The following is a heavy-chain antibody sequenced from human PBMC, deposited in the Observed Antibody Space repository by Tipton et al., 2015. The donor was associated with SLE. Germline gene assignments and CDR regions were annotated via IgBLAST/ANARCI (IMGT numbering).Heavy chain of an antibody. D-gene: IGHD2-21*01. V-gene: IGHV3-30*04. CDR1: GFTFSSYA. CDR3: ARDKGLWAVGPYDAFDI. Sequence: QLVQSGGGVVQPGRSLRLSCAASGFTFSSYAMHWVRQAPGKGLEWVAVISYDGSNKYYADSVKGRFTISRDNSKNTLYLQMNSLRAEDTAVYYCARDKGLWAVGPYDAFDIWGQGTMVTVSS. J-gene: IGHJ3*02. CDR2: ISYDGSNK.